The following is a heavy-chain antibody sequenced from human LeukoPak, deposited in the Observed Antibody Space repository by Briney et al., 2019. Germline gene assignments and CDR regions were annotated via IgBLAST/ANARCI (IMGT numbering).Heavy chain of an antibody. V-gene: IGHV4-34*01. CDR2: INHSGST. CDR3: ARGYSGWYGTGGFDY. J-gene: IGHJ4*02. CDR1: GGSFSGYY. D-gene: IGHD6-19*01. Sequence: SETLSLTCAVYGGSFSGYYWSWIRQPPGKGLEWIGEINHSGSTNYNPSLKSRVTISVDTSKNQSSLKLSSVTAADTAVYYCARGYSGWYGTGGFDYWGQGTLVTVSS.